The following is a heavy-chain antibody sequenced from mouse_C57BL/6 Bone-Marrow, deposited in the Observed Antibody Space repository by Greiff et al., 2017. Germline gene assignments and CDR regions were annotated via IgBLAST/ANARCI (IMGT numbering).Heavy chain of an antibody. CDR3: ARRGPITTVDFDY. CDR2: IYPRSGNT. J-gene: IGHJ2*01. V-gene: IGHV1-81*01. Sequence: VQLVESGAELARPGASVKLSCKASGYTFTSYGISWVKQRTGQGLEWIGEIYPRSGNTYYNEKFKGKATLTADKSSSTAYMELRSLTSEDSAVYFCARRGPITTVDFDYWGQGTTLTVSS. CDR1: GYTFTSYG. D-gene: IGHD1-1*01.